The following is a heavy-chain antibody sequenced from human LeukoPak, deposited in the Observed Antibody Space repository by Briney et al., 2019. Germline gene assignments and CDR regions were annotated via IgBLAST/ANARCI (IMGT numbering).Heavy chain of an antibody. D-gene: IGHD3-3*01. V-gene: IGHV3-23*01. J-gene: IGHJ1*01. CDR3: AKPDYDFWSGYGLQH. CDR1: GFTLSSYA. Sequence: GGSLRLSCAASGFTLSSYAMSWVRQAPGKGLEWVSAISGSGGSTYYADSVKGRFTISRDNSKNTLYLQMNSLRAEDTAVYYCAKPDYDFWSGYGLQHWGQGTLVTVSS. CDR2: ISGSGGST.